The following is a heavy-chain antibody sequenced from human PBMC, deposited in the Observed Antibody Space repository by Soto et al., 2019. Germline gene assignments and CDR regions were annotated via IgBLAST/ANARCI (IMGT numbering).Heavy chain of an antibody. J-gene: IGHJ6*03. V-gene: IGHV3-48*01. CDR3: ARDVRVGRQWLPHYYYYYMDV. CDR2: ISSSSSTI. Sequence: GGSLRLSCAASGFTFSSYSMNWVRQAPGKGLEWVSYISSSSSTIYYADSVKGRFTISRDNAKNSLYLQMNSLRAEDTAVYYCARDVRVGRQWLPHYYYYYMDVWGKGTTVTVSS. CDR1: GFTFSSYS. D-gene: IGHD6-19*01.